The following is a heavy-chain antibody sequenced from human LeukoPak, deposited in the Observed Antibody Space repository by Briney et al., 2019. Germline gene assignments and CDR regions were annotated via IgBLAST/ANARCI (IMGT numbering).Heavy chain of an antibody. V-gene: IGHV1-18*01. CDR3: ARDSGYSYGPTMNWYYGMDV. CDR1: GYTFTSYG. J-gene: IGHJ6*02. D-gene: IGHD5-18*01. Sequence: GASVKVSCKASGYTFTSYGISWVRQAPGQGLEWMGWISAYNGNTNYAQKLQGRVTMTTDTSASTAYMELRSLRSDDTAVYYCARDSGYSYGPTMNWYYGMDVWGQGTTVTVSS. CDR2: ISAYNGNT.